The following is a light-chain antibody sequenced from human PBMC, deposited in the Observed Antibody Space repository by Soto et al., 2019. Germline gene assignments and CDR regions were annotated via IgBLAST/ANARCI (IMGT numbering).Light chain of an antibody. J-gene: IGKJ4*01. CDR2: DAS. Sequence: EMVLTQSPATLSLSPGERATLSCRASQSVSSYLAWYQQKPGQAPSLLIYDASNRATGIPARFSGSGSGTDYTLTISSLEPEDFAVYYCQQRGAFGGGSKVDIK. CDR3: QQRGA. CDR1: QSVSSY. V-gene: IGKV3-11*01.